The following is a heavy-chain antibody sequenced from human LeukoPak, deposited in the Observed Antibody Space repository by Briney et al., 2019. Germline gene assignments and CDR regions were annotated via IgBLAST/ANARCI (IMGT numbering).Heavy chain of an antibody. CDR2: IVVGSGNT. D-gene: IGHD6-19*01. Sequence: SVKVSCKASGFTFTSSAMQWVRQARGQRLEWIGWIVVGSGNTNYAQKFQERVTITRDMSTSTAYMELSSLRGEDTAVYYCAAGSGWKPYYYYYYMDVWGKGTTVTVSS. CDR3: AAGSGWKPYYYYYYMDV. J-gene: IGHJ6*03. V-gene: IGHV1-58*02. CDR1: GFTFTSSA.